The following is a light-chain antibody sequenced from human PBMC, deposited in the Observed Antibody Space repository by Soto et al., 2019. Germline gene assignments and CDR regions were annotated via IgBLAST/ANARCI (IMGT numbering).Light chain of an antibody. CDR1: QSLRSS. Sequence: ETLMTQSPDTLSVSLGERATLSCRASQSLRSSLAWYQQKPGQAPRLLIYGASSRATGIPDRFSGSGSGTDFTLTISRLEPEDFAVYYCQQYGSSPWTFAQGTKVDVK. V-gene: IGKV3-20*01. CDR2: GAS. CDR3: QQYGSSPWT. J-gene: IGKJ1*01.